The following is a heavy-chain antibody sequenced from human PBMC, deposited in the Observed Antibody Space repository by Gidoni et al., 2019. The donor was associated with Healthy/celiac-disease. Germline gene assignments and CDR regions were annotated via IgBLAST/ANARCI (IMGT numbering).Heavy chain of an antibody. CDR2: IYYSGST. V-gene: IGHV4-31*03. J-gene: IGHJ4*02. CDR1: GGSISSGGYY. D-gene: IGHD3-22*01. CDR3: ASHRSGYRLTDY. Sequence: QVQLQESGPGLVKPSQTLSRTCHVSGGSISSGGYYWSWIRQHPGKGLEWIGYIYYSGSTYYNPSLKSRVTISVDTSKNQFSLKLSSVTAADTAEYYCASHRSGYRLTDYWGQGTLVTVSS.